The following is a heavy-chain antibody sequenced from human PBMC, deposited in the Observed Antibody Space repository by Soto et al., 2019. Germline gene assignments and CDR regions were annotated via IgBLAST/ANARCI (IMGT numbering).Heavy chain of an antibody. D-gene: IGHD2-8*01. Sequence: SVKVSCKASGGTFSSYAISWVRQAPGQGLEWMGGIIPIFGTANYAQKFQGRVTITADESTSTAYMELSSLRSEDTAVYYCASEPGATIRGVTNGDYWGQGTLVTVAS. V-gene: IGHV1-69*13. CDR1: GGTFSSYA. CDR3: ASEPGATIRGVTNGDY. J-gene: IGHJ4*02. CDR2: IIPIFGTA.